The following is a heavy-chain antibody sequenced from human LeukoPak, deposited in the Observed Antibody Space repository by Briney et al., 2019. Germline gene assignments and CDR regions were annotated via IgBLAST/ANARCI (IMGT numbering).Heavy chain of an antibody. J-gene: IGHJ4*02. V-gene: IGHV1-2*02. CDR3: ARGFIVVAAAGTIIDY. CDR1: GYTFTGYY. CDR2: INPNSGGT. Sequence: ASVKVSCKASGYTFTGYYMHWVRQAPGQGLEWMGWINPNSGGTNYAQKFQGRVTMTRDTSISTAYMELSSLRSEDTAVYYCARGFIVVAAAGTIIDYWGQGTLVTVSS. D-gene: IGHD6-13*01.